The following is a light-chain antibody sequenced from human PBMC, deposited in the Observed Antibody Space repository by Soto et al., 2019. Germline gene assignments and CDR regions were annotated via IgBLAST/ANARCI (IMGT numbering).Light chain of an antibody. CDR1: QTIRSS. J-gene: IGKJ1*01. CDR2: GAS. V-gene: IGKV3-15*01. CDR3: QQYNTWPQT. Sequence: EVVVTQSPASLSVSLGERATISCRASQTIRSSFAWYQQKPGQAPRLLIYGASTRATEIPARFGGSGSGTEFTLTISSLQSEDSAIYYCQQYNTWPQTFGQGTKVEIK.